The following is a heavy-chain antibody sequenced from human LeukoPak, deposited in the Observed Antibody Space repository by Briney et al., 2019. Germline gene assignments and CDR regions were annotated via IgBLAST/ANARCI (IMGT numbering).Heavy chain of an antibody. V-gene: IGHV1-69*05. CDR3: ARAGADPSYGWMYYFDY. J-gene: IGHJ4*02. D-gene: IGHD5-18*01. Sequence: ASVKVSCKASGGTFSSYAISLVRQAPGQGLEWMGGIIPIFGTANYAQKFQGRVTITTDESTSTAYMELSSLRSEDTAVYYCARAGADPSYGWMYYFDYWGQGTLVPVSS. CDR2: IIPIFGTA. CDR1: GGTFSSYA.